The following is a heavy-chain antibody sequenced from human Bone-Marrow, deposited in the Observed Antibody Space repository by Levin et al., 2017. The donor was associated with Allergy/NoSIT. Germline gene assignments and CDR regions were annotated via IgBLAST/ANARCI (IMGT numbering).Heavy chain of an antibody. J-gene: IGHJ5*02. CDR2: IYPGDSDT. D-gene: IGHD3-16*01. CDR3: ARMNLAANWFDP. Sequence: GGSLRLSCRTSGSTFTRHWIGWVRQMPGKGLEWMGIIYPGDSDTRYSPSFEGQVTISVDTSITTAYLQWNSLKTSDTAIYYCARMNLAANWFDPWGQGTLVTVSP. CDR1: GSTFTRHW. V-gene: IGHV5-51*01.